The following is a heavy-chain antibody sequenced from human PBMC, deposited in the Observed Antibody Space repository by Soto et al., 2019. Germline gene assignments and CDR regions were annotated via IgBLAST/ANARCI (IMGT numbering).Heavy chain of an antibody. CDR2: INPSGGST. CDR1: GYTFTSYY. J-gene: IGHJ6*02. Sequence: ASVKVSCKASGYTFTSYYRHWVRQAPGQGLEWMGIINPSGGSTSYAQKFQGRVTMTRDTSTSTVYMELSSLRSEDTAVYYCARDLLGLGRMDVWGQGTTVTVSS. D-gene: IGHD3-3*02. V-gene: IGHV1-46*03. CDR3: ARDLLGLGRMDV.